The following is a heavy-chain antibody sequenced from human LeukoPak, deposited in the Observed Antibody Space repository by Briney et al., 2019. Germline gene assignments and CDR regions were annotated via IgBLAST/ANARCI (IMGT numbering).Heavy chain of an antibody. V-gene: IGHV1-2*04. CDR2: INLNNDDT. D-gene: IGHD3-22*01. Sequence: ASVKVYCKASGYTFTGYYLHWVRQAPGQGLEWMGWINLNNDDTNYAQKFQGWVTMTRDTSISTAYMELSRLRSDDTAVYYCAKGYYYDSSGYYQLDSWGQGTLVTVSS. J-gene: IGHJ4*02. CDR1: GYTFTGYY. CDR3: AKGYYYDSSGYYQLDS.